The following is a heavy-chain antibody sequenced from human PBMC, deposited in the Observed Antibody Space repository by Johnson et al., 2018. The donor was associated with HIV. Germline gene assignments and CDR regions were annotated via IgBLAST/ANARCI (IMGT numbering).Heavy chain of an antibody. CDR3: ARDLFVLYVPGDAFAI. V-gene: IGHV3-30*04. D-gene: IGHD3-16*01. J-gene: IGHJ3*02. Sequence: QVQLVESGGGVVQPGRSLRLSCAASGFTFSSYAMHWVRQAPGKGLEWVAVISYDGSNKYYADSVKGRFTISIDNAKNTLYLQMNSLRAEDTAVYYCARDLFVLYVPGDAFAIWGQGTMVTVSS. CDR2: ISYDGSNK. CDR1: GFTFSSYA.